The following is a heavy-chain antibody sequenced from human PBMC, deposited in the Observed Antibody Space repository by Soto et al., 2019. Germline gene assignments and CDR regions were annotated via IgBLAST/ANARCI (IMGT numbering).Heavy chain of an antibody. Sequence: QVQLVQSGAEVKKPGSSVKVSCKASGGTFSSYAITWVRQAPGQGLEWMGRIIPIFGTANYNQKFQGRVTITADDSTSTAYMELSSLRSEDTAVYYCARNEYSTTFYYYGMDVGGQGTTVTVSS. D-gene: IGHD6-6*01. CDR2: IIPIFGTA. CDR3: ARNEYSTTFYYYGMDV. CDR1: GGTFSSYA. V-gene: IGHV1-69*01. J-gene: IGHJ6*02.